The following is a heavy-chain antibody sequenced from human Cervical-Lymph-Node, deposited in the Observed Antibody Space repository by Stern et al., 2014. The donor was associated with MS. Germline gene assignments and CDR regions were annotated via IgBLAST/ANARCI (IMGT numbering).Heavy chain of an antibody. CDR2: IYDSQTT. CDR1: GGSLSSGGSF. J-gene: IGHJ4*02. CDR3: ARFNVTTFDY. D-gene: IGHD4-17*01. Sequence: VPLVQSGPRLVKPSQTLSLTCTVSGGSLSSGGSFWSWVRQSPGKGLEWIGYIYDSQTTYYTPSLKSRVSMSMDTSKNLFSLELASVTAADTAVYFCARFNVTTFDYWGQGTLVTVSS. V-gene: IGHV4-30-4*01.